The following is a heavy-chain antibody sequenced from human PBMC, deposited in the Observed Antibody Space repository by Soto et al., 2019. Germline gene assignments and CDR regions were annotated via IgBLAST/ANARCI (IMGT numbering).Heavy chain of an antibody. D-gene: IGHD6-13*01. CDR2: IYHSGST. CDR3: ARGGSIAAAGSNCFDY. CDR1: GYSISSGYY. J-gene: IGHJ4*02. V-gene: IGHV4-38-2*01. Sequence: SETLSLTCAVSGYSISSGYYWGWIRQPPGKGLEWIGSIYHSGSTYYNPSLKSRVTISVDTSKNQFSLKLSSVTAADTAVYYCARGGSIAAAGSNCFDYWGQGTLVTVSS.